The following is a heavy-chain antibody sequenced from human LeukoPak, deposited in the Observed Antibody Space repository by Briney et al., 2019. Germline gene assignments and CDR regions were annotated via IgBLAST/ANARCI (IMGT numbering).Heavy chain of an antibody. J-gene: IGHJ5*02. CDR2: IYHSGST. CDR1: GYCISSGYY. Sequence: PSETLSLTCAVSGYCISSGYYWGWIRQPPGKGLEWIGSIYHSGSTYYNPSLKSRVTISVDTSKNQFSLKLSSVTAADTAVYYCAGASYQLPVGNWFDPWGQGTLVTVSS. V-gene: IGHV4-38-2*01. CDR3: AGASYQLPVGNWFDP. D-gene: IGHD2-2*01.